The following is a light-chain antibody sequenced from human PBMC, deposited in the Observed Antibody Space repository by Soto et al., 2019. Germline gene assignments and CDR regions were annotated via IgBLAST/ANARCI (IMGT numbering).Light chain of an antibody. CDR2: GAS. CDR1: QTVSSNY. V-gene: IGKV3-20*01. CDR3: QQYGSSPLT. J-gene: IGKJ4*01. Sequence: EIVLTQSPGTLSLSPGERAILSCRASQTVSSNYLAWYQQKPGQAPRLLIYGASSRATGIPDRFSGSGSGTDFTLTISRLEPEDFAVYSCQQYGSSPLTFGGGTKVEIK.